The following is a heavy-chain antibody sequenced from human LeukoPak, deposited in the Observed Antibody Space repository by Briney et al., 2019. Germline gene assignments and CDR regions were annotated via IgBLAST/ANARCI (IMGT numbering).Heavy chain of an antibody. Sequence: ASVKVSCKASGYTFTSYAMHWVRQAPGQRLEWMGWINAGNGNTKYSQKFQGRVTITRDTSASTAYMELSSLRSEDTAVYYCARWLRGIADEDGVDVWGQGTTVTVSS. CDR1: GYTFTSYA. D-gene: IGHD6-13*01. CDR2: INAGNGNT. V-gene: IGHV1-3*01. J-gene: IGHJ6*02. CDR3: ARWLRGIADEDGVDV.